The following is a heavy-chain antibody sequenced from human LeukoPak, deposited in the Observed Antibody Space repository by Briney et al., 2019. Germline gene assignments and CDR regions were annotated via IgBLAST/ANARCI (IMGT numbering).Heavy chain of an antibody. D-gene: IGHD3-10*01. Sequence: GGSLRLSCAASGLIFSSYAMSWVRQAPGKGLEWVSVISDNGGITYYADSVKGRFTISRDDSRNTVYLQMNSLRAEDTAVYYCAKDGRGSGSYYGYYFDYWGQGTLVTVSS. V-gene: IGHV3-23*01. CDR1: GLIFSSYA. CDR3: AKDGRGSGSYYGYYFDY. J-gene: IGHJ4*02. CDR2: ISDNGGIT.